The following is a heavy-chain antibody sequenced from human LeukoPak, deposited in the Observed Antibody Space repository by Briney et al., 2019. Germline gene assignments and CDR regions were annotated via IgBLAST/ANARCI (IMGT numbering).Heavy chain of an antibody. Sequence: PGGPLRLSCAASGFTLRSYTMDWVPQAPGGGLEWVSSISSSSNDIYYADSVEGRFTVSRDNAKNSLYLQMNRLKAEDSAIYYCGRGTYSSGWLIDSWGEGTLVTVPS. CDR3: GRGTYSSGWLIDS. CDR2: ISSSSNDI. D-gene: IGHD6-19*01. CDR1: GFTLRSYT. V-gene: IGHV3-21*01. J-gene: IGHJ4*02.